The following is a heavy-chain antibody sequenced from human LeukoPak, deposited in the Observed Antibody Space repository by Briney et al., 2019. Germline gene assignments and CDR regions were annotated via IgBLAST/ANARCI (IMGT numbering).Heavy chain of an antibody. CDR2: INWNGGST. CDR3: ARVGPSSASMTPAYGMDV. CDR1: GFTFDDYG. V-gene: IGHV3-20*04. D-gene: IGHD2/OR15-2a*01. J-gene: IGHJ6*02. Sequence: PGGSLRLSCAASGFTFDDYGMSWVRQAPGKGLEWVSGINWNGGSTGYADSVKGLFTISGDNAKNSLYLQMNSLRAEDTALYYCARVGPSSASMTPAYGMDVWGQGTTVTVSS.